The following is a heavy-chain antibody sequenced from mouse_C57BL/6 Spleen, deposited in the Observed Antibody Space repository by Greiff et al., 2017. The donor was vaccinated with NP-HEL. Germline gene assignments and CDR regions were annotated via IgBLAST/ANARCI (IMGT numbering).Heavy chain of an antibody. J-gene: IGHJ3*01. D-gene: IGHD2-4*01. Sequence: QVQLQQPGAELVRPGSSVKLSCKASGYTFTSYWMHWVKQRPIQGLEWIGNIDPSDSETHYNQKFKDKATLTVDKSSSTAYMQLSSLTSEDSAVYYCATLYYDDGLGFAYWGQGTLVTVSA. CDR2: IDPSDSET. CDR3: ATLYYDDGLGFAY. CDR1: GYTFTSYW. V-gene: IGHV1-52*01.